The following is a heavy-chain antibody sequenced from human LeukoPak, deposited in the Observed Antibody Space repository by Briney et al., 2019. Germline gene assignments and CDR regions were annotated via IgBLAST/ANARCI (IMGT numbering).Heavy chain of an antibody. J-gene: IGHJ5*02. CDR1: GGTFSSYA. CDR2: IIPIFGTA. CDR3: ARGHSDGWSPDWFDP. Sequence: SSVKVSCKASGGTFSSYAISWVRQAPGQGLEWMGGIIPIFGTANYAQKFQGRVTITADESTSTAYMELRSLRSDDTAVYYCARGHSDGWSPDWFDPWGQGTLVTVSS. V-gene: IGHV1-69*01. D-gene: IGHD6-19*01.